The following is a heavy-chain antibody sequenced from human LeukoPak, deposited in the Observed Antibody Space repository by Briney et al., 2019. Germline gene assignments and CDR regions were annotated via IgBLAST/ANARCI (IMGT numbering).Heavy chain of an antibody. CDR1: GGSISSSSYY. CDR2: IYYSGST. CDR3: ASVSASYSSSWYGPDPFDY. Sequence: PSETLSLTCTVSGGSISSSSYYWGWIRQPPGKGLEWIGSIYYSGSTYYNPSLKGRVTISVDTSKNQFSLKLSSVTAADTAVCYCASVSASYSSSWYGPDPFDYWGQGTLVTVSS. D-gene: IGHD6-13*01. V-gene: IGHV4-39*01. J-gene: IGHJ4*02.